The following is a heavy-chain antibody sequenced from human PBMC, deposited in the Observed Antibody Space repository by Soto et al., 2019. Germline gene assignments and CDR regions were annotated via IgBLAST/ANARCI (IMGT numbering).Heavy chain of an antibody. V-gene: IGHV1-58*01. Sequence: GASVKVSCKASGFTFTSSGVLWVRQARGQRLEWIGWIVIGSGNTNYAQKFQERVTITRDMSTRTAYMELNSLRAEDTAVYYCARSEATGDYWGQGTLVTVSS. J-gene: IGHJ4*02. CDR2: IVIGSGNT. D-gene: IGHD5-12*01. CDR3: ARSEATGDY. CDR1: GFTFTSSG.